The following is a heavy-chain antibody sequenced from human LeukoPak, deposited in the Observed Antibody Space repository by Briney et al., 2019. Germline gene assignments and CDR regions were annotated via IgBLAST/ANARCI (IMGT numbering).Heavy chain of an antibody. CDR3: ARGVCSGGSCYSARYDY. CDR1: GYSFTSYW. J-gene: IGHJ4*02. Sequence: RGESQKISCKGSGYSFTSYWISWVRQMPGKGLEWMGRIDPSDSYTNYSPSFQGHVTISADKSISTAYLQWSSLKASDTAMYYCARGVCSGGSCYSARYDYWGQGTLVTVSS. V-gene: IGHV5-10-1*01. CDR2: IDPSDSYT. D-gene: IGHD2-15*01.